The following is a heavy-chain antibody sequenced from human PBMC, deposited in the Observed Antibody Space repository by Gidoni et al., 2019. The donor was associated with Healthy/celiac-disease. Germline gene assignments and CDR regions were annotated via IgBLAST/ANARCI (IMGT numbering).Heavy chain of an antibody. CDR3: ARDLEWELLYYFDY. CDR1: GFTFSSYW. J-gene: IGHJ4*02. V-gene: IGHV3-74*01. D-gene: IGHD1-26*01. Sequence: EVQLVESGGGLVQPGGSLRLPCAASGFTFSSYWMPWVRQSPGKGMVLVSRINSDGRSTSYADSVKGRFTIARDNAKHTLYLQMNSLRAEDTAVYYCARDLEWELLYYFDYWGQGTLVTVSS. CDR2: INSDGRST.